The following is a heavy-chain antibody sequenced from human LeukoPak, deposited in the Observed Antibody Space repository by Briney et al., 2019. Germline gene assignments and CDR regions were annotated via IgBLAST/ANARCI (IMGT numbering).Heavy chain of an antibody. J-gene: IGHJ6*02. CDR2: INQDGSDK. CDR1: GFSLSNYW. D-gene: IGHD3-10*01. V-gene: IGHV3-7*01. Sequence: GGSLGLSCAAPGFSLSNYWMSWVRQAPGKGLEWVANINQDGSDKYYVDSVMGRFTIPKDNAKNSVYLQMNSLRPEDTAIYYCAWYGVTHGLDVWGQGTTVTVSS. CDR3: AWYGVTHGLDV.